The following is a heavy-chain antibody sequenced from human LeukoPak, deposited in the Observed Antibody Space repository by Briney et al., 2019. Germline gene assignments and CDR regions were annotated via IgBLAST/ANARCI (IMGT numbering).Heavy chain of an antibody. CDR1: GYTFTSNY. J-gene: IGHJ3*02. Sequence: ASVKVSCKAFGYTFTSNYMHWVRQAPGQGPEWMGVISPSGGSTTYAQKFQGRVTLTRDMSTSTDYLELSSLRSEDTAVYYCAAPVDCSGGSCYYDAFDIWGQGTMVTVSS. CDR3: AAPVDCSGGSCYYDAFDI. D-gene: IGHD2-15*01. V-gene: IGHV1-46*01. CDR2: ISPSGGST.